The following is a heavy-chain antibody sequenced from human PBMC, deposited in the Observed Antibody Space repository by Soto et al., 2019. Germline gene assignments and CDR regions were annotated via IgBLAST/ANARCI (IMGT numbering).Heavy chain of an antibody. Sequence: PGESLRLSCAASGFTFSSYGMHWVRQAPGKGLEWVAVISYDGSNKYYADSVKGRFTISRDNYKNTLYLQMNSLRAEDTAVDYCAKGVIVATITLFDYWGQGTLVTVSS. CDR1: GFTFSSYG. D-gene: IGHD5-12*01. V-gene: IGHV3-30*18. J-gene: IGHJ4*02. CDR2: ISYDGSNK. CDR3: AKGVIVATITLFDY.